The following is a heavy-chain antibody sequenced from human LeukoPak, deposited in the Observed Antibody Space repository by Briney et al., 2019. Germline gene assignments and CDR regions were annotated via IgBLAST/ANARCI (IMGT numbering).Heavy chain of an antibody. V-gene: IGHV3-21*01. J-gene: IGHJ4*02. CDR1: GFTFSSYS. Sequence: GGSLRLSCAASGFTFSSYSMSWVRQAPGKGLEWVSSISSSSSYIYYADSVKGRFTISRDNAKNSLYLQMNSLRAEDTAVYYCARAPIFGVVIDWGQGTLVTVSS. D-gene: IGHD3-3*01. CDR2: ISSSSSYI. CDR3: ARAPIFGVVID.